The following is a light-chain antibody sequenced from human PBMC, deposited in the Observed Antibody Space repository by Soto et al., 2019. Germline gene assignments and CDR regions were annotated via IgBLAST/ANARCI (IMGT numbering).Light chain of an antibody. CDR3: GSYTTSSNYV. V-gene: IGLV2-14*03. Sequence: ALTQPSSLSFSPGLSITISLTGTSSDVGAYNFVSSYQQHPDKAPKLMIFDVSNRPSGVSNRFSGSKSGNTASLTISGLQSEDEAEYYCGSYTTSSNYVFGTGTKVTVL. CDR2: DVS. CDR1: SSDVGAYNF. J-gene: IGLJ1*01.